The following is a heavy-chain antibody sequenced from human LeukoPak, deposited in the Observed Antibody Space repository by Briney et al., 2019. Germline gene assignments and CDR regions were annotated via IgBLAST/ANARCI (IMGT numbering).Heavy chain of an antibody. D-gene: IGHD5-18*01. CDR3: AREEVDTAMVQYNWFDP. CDR2: INPNSGGT. J-gene: IGHJ5*02. CDR1: GYTFTGYY. Sequence: ASVKVSCKASGYTFTGYYMHWVRQAPGQELEWMGWINPNSGGTNYAQKFQGRVTMTRDTSISTAYMELSRLRSDDTAVYYCAREEVDTAMVQYNWFDPWGQGTLVTVSS. V-gene: IGHV1-2*02.